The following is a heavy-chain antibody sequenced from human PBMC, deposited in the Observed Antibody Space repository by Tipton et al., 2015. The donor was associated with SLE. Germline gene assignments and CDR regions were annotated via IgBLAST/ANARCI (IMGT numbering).Heavy chain of an antibody. Sequence: TLSLTCTVSGDSISSYYWSWIRQPPGKGLEWIGYIYYSGSTNYNPSLKSRVTISVDTSKNQFSLKLSSVTAADTAVYYCAIAAAGSDAFDIWGQGTMVTVSS. CDR2: IYYSGST. D-gene: IGHD6-13*01. J-gene: IGHJ3*02. V-gene: IGHV4-59*01. CDR1: GDSISSYY. CDR3: AIAAAGSDAFDI.